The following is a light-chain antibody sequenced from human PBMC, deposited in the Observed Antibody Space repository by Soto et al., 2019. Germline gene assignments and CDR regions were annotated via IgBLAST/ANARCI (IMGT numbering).Light chain of an antibody. Sequence: EIVLTQSPATLSLSPGDGAPLSCRASRPVASTLAWYQQKPGQAPSLLIYDASSRATGIPARFSGSGSGTDFTLTITSLEPEDFAVYYCQQRSDWPSTFGGGTKVEIK. CDR2: DAS. J-gene: IGKJ4*01. CDR3: QQRSDWPST. CDR1: RPVAST. V-gene: IGKV3-11*01.